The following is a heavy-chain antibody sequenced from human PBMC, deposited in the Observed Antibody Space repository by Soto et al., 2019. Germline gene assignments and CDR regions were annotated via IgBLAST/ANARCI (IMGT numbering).Heavy chain of an antibody. D-gene: IGHD3-16*01. CDR1: GGSISSYY. CDR3: ANSGGGSGDYYYGMDV. Sequence: SETLFLTCTVSGGSISSYYWSWIRQPPGKGLEWIGYIYYSGSTNYNPSLKSRVTISVDTSKNQFSLKLSSVTAADTAVYYCANSGGGSGDYYYGMDVWGQGTTVTVS. V-gene: IGHV4-59*01. J-gene: IGHJ6*02. CDR2: IYYSGST.